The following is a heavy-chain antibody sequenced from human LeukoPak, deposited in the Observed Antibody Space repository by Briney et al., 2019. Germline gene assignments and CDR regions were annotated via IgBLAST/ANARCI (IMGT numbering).Heavy chain of an antibody. V-gene: IGHV4-4*02. CDR3: ARSIQQLNWFDP. D-gene: IGHD4-11*01. J-gene: IGHJ5*02. CDR1: GGSISSSNW. CDR2: IYHSGST. Sequence: SGTLSLTFAVSGGSISSSNWWSWVRQPPGKGLEWIGEIYHSGSTNYNPSLKSRVTISVDTSKNQFSLKLSSVTAADTAVYYCARSIQQLNWFDPWGQGTLVTVSS.